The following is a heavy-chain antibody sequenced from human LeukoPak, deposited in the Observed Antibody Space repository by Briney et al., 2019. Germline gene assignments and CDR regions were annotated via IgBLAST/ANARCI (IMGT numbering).Heavy chain of an antibody. J-gene: IGHJ4*02. CDR1: GGPFSGYY. V-gene: IGHV4-34*01. D-gene: IGHD3-10*01. CDR3: ARRYYYNLGSFPFDF. Sequence: PSETLSLTCAVSGGPFSGYYWSWIRQSSGKGLEWIGEIHNSGTTNYNPSLNSRVTISEDTSKNQFYLNLSSVTAADTAVYYCARRYYYNLGSFPFDFWGQGTLVTVSS. CDR2: IHNSGTT.